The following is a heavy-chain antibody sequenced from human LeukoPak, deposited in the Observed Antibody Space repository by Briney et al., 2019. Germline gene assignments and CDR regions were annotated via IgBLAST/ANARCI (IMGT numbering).Heavy chain of an antibody. Sequence: PSETLSLTCAVYGGSFSGYYWSWIRQPPGKGLEWIGEINHSGSTNYNPSLKSRVTISVDTSKNQFSLKLSSVTAADTAVYYCARRGWGYYDSSGYYRFDYRGQGTLVTVSS. CDR2: INHSGST. V-gene: IGHV4-34*01. J-gene: IGHJ4*02. CDR1: GGSFSGYY. D-gene: IGHD3-22*01. CDR3: ARRGWGYYDSSGYYRFDY.